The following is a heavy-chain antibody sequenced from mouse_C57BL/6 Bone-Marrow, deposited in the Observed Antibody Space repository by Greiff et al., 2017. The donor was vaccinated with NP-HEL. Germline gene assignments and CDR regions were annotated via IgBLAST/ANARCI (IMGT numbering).Heavy chain of an antibody. D-gene: IGHD1-1*01. CDR3: ARDGDHYGNAMDY. V-gene: IGHV5-4*01. CDR1: GFTFSSYA. J-gene: IGHJ4*01. Sequence: EVKLVESGGGLVKPGGSLKLSCAASGFTFSSYAMSWVRQTPEKRLEWVATISDGGSYTYYPDNVKGRFTISIDNAKNYLYLQMSHLKSEDTAMYSCARDGDHYGNAMDYWGQGTSVTVSS. CDR2: ISDGGSYT.